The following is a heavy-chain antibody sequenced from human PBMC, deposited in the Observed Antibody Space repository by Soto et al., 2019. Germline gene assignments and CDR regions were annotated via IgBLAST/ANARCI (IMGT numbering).Heavy chain of an antibody. CDR3: ARDHLWAFDY. D-gene: IGHD1-26*01. V-gene: IGHV3-48*01. CDR2: ISVYSGTI. CDR1: GFTFSSYT. Sequence: EVQLVGSGGGLVQPGGSLRLSCATSGFTFSSYTMNWVRQAPGKGLEWISYISVYSGTIYYAESVKARFTISRDDAKNSLYLQMNSLRAEDTDVYYCARDHLWAFDYWGQGTLVTVSS. J-gene: IGHJ4*02.